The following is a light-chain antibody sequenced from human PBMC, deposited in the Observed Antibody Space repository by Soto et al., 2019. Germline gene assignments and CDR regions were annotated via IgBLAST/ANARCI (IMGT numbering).Light chain of an antibody. CDR1: QSVSSNY. J-gene: IGKJ4*01. Sequence: EIVLTQSPGTLSLSPGERVTPSCRASQSVSSNYLAWYQQKPGQAPRLLIYSASSRATGIPDRFSGSGSGTDFTLTISRLEPEDFAVYYCQQYGGSPRVTFGGGTKVEIK. CDR2: SAS. CDR3: QQYGGSPRVT. V-gene: IGKV3-20*01.